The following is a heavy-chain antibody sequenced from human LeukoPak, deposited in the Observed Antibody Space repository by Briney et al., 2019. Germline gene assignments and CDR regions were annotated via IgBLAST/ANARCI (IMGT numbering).Heavy chain of an antibody. V-gene: IGHV3-48*03. Sequence: PGFSLTLSCAASGFTLSSYEMNWVRHAPAPGQEWVSYISSSGNTICYADSVKGRFTISRDNAKNSLYLQMNSLRAEDTAVYYCARETYEFDPWGQGTLVTVSS. CDR3: ARETYEFDP. CDR2: ISSSGNTI. D-gene: IGHD3-3*01. CDR1: GFTLSSYE. J-gene: IGHJ5*02.